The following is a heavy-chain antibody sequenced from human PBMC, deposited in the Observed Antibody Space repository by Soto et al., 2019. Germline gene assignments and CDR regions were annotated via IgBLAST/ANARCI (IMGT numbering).Heavy chain of an antibody. CDR1: GGSISSGGYY. CDR3: ARDRYYYDSSGSDYYGMDV. CDR2: IYYSGST. V-gene: IGHV4-31*03. Sequence: RSETLSLTCTVSGGSISSGGYYWSWIRQHPGKGLEWIGYIYYSGSTYYNPSLKSRVTISVDTSKNQFSLKLSSVTAADTAVYYCARDRYYYDSSGSDYYGMDVWGQGTTVTVSS. J-gene: IGHJ6*02. D-gene: IGHD3-22*01.